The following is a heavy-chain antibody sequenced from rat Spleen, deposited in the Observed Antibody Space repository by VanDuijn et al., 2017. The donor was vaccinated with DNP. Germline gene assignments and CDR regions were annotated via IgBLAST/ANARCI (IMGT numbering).Heavy chain of an antibody. CDR2: MGNGGGK. D-gene: IGHD1-5*01. V-gene: IGHV2-64*01. CDR3: AREIYPFAMDA. Sequence: QVQLKETGPDLVQLTQTLSITCTVSGFSLTTYNVHWVRQPPGKGLEWMGAMGNGGGKDYNSAFKSRLTISRDTSKSQVFLRMNSLQTDDTAKYFCAREIYPFAMDAWGQGASVTVSS. J-gene: IGHJ4*01. CDR1: GFSLTTYN.